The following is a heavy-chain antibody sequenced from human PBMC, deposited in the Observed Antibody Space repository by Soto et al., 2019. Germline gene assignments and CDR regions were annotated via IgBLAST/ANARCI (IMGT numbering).Heavy chain of an antibody. CDR1: GYTFTSYD. J-gene: IGHJ6*03. Sequence: QVQLVQSGAEVKKPGASVKVSCKASGYTFTSYDINWVRQATGQGLEWMGWMNPNSGNTGYAQKFQGRVTMTRNTSISTAYMELSSLRSEDTAVYYCARVRGDFWSGYYGNYYYMAVWGKGTTVTVSS. CDR2: MNPNSGNT. V-gene: IGHV1-8*01. D-gene: IGHD3-3*01. CDR3: ARVRGDFWSGYYGNYYYMAV.